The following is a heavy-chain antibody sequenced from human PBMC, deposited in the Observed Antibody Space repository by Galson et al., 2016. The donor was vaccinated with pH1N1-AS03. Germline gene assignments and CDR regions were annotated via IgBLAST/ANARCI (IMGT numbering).Heavy chain of an antibody. D-gene: IGHD6-19*01. CDR3: ARRSAAVSGTGCVDV. Sequence: SLRLSCAASGFTFSSYAMSWVRQAPGKGLEWVSGISSSSSYIYYADSVKGRFTISRDNARNSLYLQMNSLRAEDTAVYYCARRSAAVSGTGCVDVWGQGTTVTVSS. J-gene: IGHJ6*02. V-gene: IGHV3-21*01. CDR1: GFTFSSYA. CDR2: ISSSSSYI.